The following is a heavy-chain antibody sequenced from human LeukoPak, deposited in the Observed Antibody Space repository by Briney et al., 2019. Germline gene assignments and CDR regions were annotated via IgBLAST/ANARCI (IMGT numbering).Heavy chain of an antibody. CDR3: ARSPYYYDSSGYYVFED. J-gene: IGHJ4*02. D-gene: IGHD3-22*01. CDR2: IYYSGST. Sequence: PSETLSLTCFVSGGPIYSHYWSWIRQPAGKGLEWIGYIYYSGSTNYNPSLKSRVTISVDTSKNQFSLKLSSVTAADTAVYYCARSPYYYDSSGYYVFEDWGQGTLVTVSS. V-gene: IGHV4-59*11. CDR1: GGPIYSHY.